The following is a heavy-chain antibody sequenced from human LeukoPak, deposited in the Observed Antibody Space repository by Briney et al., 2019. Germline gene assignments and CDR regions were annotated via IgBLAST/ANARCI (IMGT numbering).Heavy chain of an antibody. D-gene: IGHD6-19*01. V-gene: IGHV4-4*07. Sequence: KPSETLSLTCTASGGSISSYYWSWIRQPAGKGLEWIGRIYTSGSTNYNPSLKSRVTMSVDTSKNQFSLKLSSVTAADTAVYYCARDIAVAGTALNPWGQGTLVTVSS. CDR3: ARDIAVAGTALNP. J-gene: IGHJ5*02. CDR2: IYTSGST. CDR1: GGSISSYY.